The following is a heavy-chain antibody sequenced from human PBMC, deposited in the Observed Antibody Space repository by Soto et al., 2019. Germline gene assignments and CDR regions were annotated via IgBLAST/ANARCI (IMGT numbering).Heavy chain of an antibody. D-gene: IGHD2-8*01. CDR2: INPSGGST. CDR1: GYTFTSYY. V-gene: IGHV1-46*01. CDR3: ARLYCTNGVCYSPDYYYYGKDV. J-gene: IGHJ6*02. Sequence: ASVKVSCKASGYTFTSYYMHWVRQAPGQGLEWMGIINPSGGSTSYAQKFQGRVTMTRDTSTSTVYMELSSLRSEDTAVYYCARLYCTNGVCYSPDYYYYGKDVWGQGTPVTVSS.